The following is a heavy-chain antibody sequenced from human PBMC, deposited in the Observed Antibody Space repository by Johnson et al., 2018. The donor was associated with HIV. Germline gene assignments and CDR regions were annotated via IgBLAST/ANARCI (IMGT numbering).Heavy chain of an antibody. Sequence: VQLVESGGGLVQPGGSLRLSCAASGFTFSNYWMSWVRQAPGKGLEWVANIKQDGSEKYYVDSVKGRFTIPKDNAKNLVYLQMNSLRAEDTAVYYCARGTLAAFDIWGQGTMVTVSS. CDR2: IKQDGSEK. D-gene: IGHD2-2*01. CDR1: GFTFSNYW. CDR3: ARGTLAAFDI. V-gene: IGHV3-7*03. J-gene: IGHJ3*02.